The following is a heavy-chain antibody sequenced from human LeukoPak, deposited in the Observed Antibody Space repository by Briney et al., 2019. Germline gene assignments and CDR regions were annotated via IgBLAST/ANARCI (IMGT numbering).Heavy chain of an antibody. J-gene: IGHJ6*02. Sequence: SQTLSLTWAVSGGSISSGGYSWSWIRQPRGKGLEWIGYIYHSGSTYYNPSLKSRVTISVDRSKNQFSLKLSSVTAADTAVYYCARVRLYPYGMDVWGQGTTVTVSS. CDR1: GGSISSGGYS. CDR3: ARVRLYPYGMDV. CDR2: IYHSGST. D-gene: IGHD2-8*01. V-gene: IGHV4-30-2*01.